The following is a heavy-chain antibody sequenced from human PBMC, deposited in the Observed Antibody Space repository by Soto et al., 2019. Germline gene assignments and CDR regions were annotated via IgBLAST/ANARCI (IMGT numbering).Heavy chain of an antibody. Sequence: QVQLQESGPGLVKPSQTLSLTCTVSGGSVSGGAYYWSWIRQHPGKGLEWVGYIYYDGSTYYNPSLKSRLLISVDTSTNQFSLQLSSVTAADTAVYYCASGRDMVATLDFWGQGILVTVSS. CDR1: GGSVSGGAYY. CDR3: ASGRDMVATLDF. D-gene: IGHD5-12*01. J-gene: IGHJ4*02. V-gene: IGHV4-31*03. CDR2: IYYDGST.